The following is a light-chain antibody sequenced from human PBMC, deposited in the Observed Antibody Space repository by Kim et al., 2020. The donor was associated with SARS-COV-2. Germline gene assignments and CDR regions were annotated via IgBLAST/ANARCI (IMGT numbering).Light chain of an antibody. J-gene: IGKJ5*01. V-gene: IGKV1-17*01. CDR2: GAS. Sequence: ASWGARVTITGRASQDIRNDLGWYQQNPGRAPKRLIYGASSLQSGVPSRFSGSGSGTEFTLTISSVQPEDFATYFCLQHSTYPITFGQGTRLEIK. CDR3: LQHSTYPIT. CDR1: QDIRND.